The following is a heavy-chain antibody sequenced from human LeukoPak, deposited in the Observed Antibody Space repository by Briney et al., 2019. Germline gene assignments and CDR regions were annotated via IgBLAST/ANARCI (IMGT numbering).Heavy chain of an antibody. D-gene: IGHD6-13*01. CDR2: IKQDGGEK. V-gene: IGHV3-7*01. J-gene: IGHJ6*02. Sequence: GGALRLSCAASGFTFSGYWMSWVREAPGKGLEWVAHIKQDGGEKYYVDSVKGRFTISGDNAKNSRYLQMNRLRAEDTAVYYCARETYGSSWYGVDYYYGMDVWGQGTTVTVSS. CDR3: ARETYGSSWYGVDYYYGMDV. CDR1: GFTFSGYW.